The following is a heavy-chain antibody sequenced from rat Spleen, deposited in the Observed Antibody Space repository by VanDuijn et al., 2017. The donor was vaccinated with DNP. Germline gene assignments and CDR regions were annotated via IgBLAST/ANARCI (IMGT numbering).Heavy chain of an antibody. J-gene: IGHJ4*01. CDR2: IPDSGATI. D-gene: IGHD4-6*01. CDR1: GFTFNNYW. CDR3: AKDLWYYAMDV. Sequence: EVQLVESGGDLVQPGTSLKLSCVASGFTFNNYWMTWIRQVPGKGQEWVASIPDSGATIYYPDSVKGRFTISRKNAENTVYLQMNSLRSEDTATYYCAKDLWYYAMDVWGQGTSVTVSS. V-gene: IGHV5-31*01.